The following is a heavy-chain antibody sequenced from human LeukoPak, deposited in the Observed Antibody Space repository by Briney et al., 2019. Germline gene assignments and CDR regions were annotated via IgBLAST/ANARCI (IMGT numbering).Heavy chain of an antibody. Sequence: GGSLRLSCAASGFTFSSYGMHWVRQAPGKGLEWVAVISYDGSNKYYADSVKGRFTISRDNSKNTLHLQMSSLRAEDTAVYYCAKDLGGGMIVVVGIDYWGQGTLVTVSS. D-gene: IGHD3-22*01. V-gene: IGHV3-30*18. CDR2: ISYDGSNK. J-gene: IGHJ4*02. CDR3: AKDLGGGMIVVVGIDY. CDR1: GFTFSSYG.